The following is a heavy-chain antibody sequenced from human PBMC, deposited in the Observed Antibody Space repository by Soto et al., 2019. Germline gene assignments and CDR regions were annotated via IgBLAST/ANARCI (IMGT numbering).Heavy chain of an antibody. Sequence: SGGSLRLSCAASGFTFSSYAMHWVRQAPGKGLEWVAVISYDGSNKYYADSVKGRFTISRDNSKNTLYLQMNSLRAEDTAVYYCAKDFEITAIAAAGYWGQGTLVTVSS. CDR3: AKDFEITAIAAAGY. CDR2: ISYDGSNK. CDR1: GFTFSSYA. V-gene: IGHV3-30-3*01. D-gene: IGHD6-13*01. J-gene: IGHJ4*02.